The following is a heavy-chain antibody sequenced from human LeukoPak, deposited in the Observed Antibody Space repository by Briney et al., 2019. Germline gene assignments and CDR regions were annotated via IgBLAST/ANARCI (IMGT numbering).Heavy chain of an antibody. V-gene: IGHV5-51*01. CDR2: IYPGDSDT. CDR3: ARHGPPYSSSAHAGDAFDM. D-gene: IGHD6-13*01. J-gene: IGHJ3*02. CDR1: GYSFASYW. Sequence: GESLKISCKGSGYSFASYWIGWVRQMPGKGLEWMGIIYPGDSDTRYSPSFQGQVTISADKSISTAYLQWSSLKASDTAMYYCARHGPPYSSSAHAGDAFDMWGQGTTVTVSS.